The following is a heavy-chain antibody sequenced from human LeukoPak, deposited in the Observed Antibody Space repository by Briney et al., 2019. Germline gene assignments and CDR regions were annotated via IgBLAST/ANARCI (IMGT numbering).Heavy chain of an antibody. V-gene: IGHV5-51*01. CDR2: IYPGDSDT. CDR3: ARQSYYDFWSGYLDGMDV. D-gene: IGHD3-3*01. Sequence: GESLKISCKGSGYSFTSYWIGWVRQMPGRGLEWMGIIYPGDSDTRYSPSFQGQVTTSADKSISTAYLQWSSLKASDTAMYYCARQSYYDFWSGYLDGMDVWGQGTTVTVSS. CDR1: GYSFTSYW. J-gene: IGHJ6*02.